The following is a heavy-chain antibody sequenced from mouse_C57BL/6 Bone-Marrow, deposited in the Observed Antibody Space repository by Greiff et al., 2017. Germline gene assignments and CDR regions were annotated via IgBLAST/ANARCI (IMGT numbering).Heavy chain of an antibody. D-gene: IGHD2-1*01. Sequence: EVTLVESGGGLVKPGGSLKLPCAASGFTFSSYAMSWVRQTPEKRLEWVATISDGGSYTYYPDNVKGRFTISRDNAKNNLYLQMSHLKSEDTAMYYCARGNYWFAYWGQGTLVTVSA. CDR1: GFTFSSYA. CDR2: ISDGGSYT. J-gene: IGHJ3*01. V-gene: IGHV5-4*03. CDR3: ARGNYWFAY.